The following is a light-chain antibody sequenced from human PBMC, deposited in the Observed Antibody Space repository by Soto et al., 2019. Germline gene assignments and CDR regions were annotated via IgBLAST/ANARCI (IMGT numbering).Light chain of an antibody. CDR2: KAS. CDR3: QHYKSYSLT. CDR1: QSISSW. Sequence: DIQMTQSPSTLSASVGDRVTITCRSSQSISSWLAWYQQKPGKAPKLLIYKASSLESGVPSRFRGSGSGTEFTLTISSLQPDDFATYYLQHYKSYSLTFGQGTLLQIK. J-gene: IGKJ5*01. V-gene: IGKV1-5*03.